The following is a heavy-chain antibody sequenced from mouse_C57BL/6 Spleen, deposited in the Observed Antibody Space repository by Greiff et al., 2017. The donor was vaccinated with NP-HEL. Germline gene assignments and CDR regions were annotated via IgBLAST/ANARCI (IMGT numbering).Heavy chain of an antibody. CDR2: IYPGDGDT. Sequence: QVQLKQPGAELVKPGASVKLSCKASGYTFTSYWMNWVKQRPGKGLEWIGQIYPGDGDTNYNGKFKGKATLTADKSSSTAYMQLSSLTSEDSAVYFCARSRQLRLLHFDYWGQGTTLTVSS. V-gene: IGHV1-80*01. CDR3: ARSRQLRLLHFDY. J-gene: IGHJ2*01. D-gene: IGHD3-2*02. CDR1: GYTFTSYW.